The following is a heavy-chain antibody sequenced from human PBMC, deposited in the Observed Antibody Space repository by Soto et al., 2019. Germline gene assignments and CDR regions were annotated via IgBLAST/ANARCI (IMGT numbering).Heavy chain of an antibody. J-gene: IGHJ4*02. CDR1: GLTFSSYA. D-gene: IGHD2-21*01. CDR2: ITYDGRNK. Sequence: QVQLVESGGGVVQPGRSLRLSCAASGLTFSSYAMHWVRQAPGKGLEWVAIITYDGRNKYYEASVKDRFTISRDNSKNTLYLQMNSPGSEDTAVYYCAREIECRFDYWGQRTLVTVSS. CDR3: AREIECRFDY. V-gene: IGHV3-30-3*01.